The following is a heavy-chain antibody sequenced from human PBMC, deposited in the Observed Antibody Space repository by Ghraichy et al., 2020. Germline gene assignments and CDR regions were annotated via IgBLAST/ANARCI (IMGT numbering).Heavy chain of an antibody. CDR2: IYYGGST. D-gene: IGHD2-2*01. Sequence: ETLNISCTVSGGSVSSGSYYWSWIRQPPGKGLEWIGYIYYGGSTNYNPSLKSRVTLSEDTSKNQFSLKLSSVTAADTAVYYCAGGYCSSTSCYLGYHFYGMDVWVQGTTVTVS. V-gene: IGHV4-61*01. CDR3: AGGYCSSTSCYLGYHFYGMDV. J-gene: IGHJ6*02. CDR1: GGSVSSGSYY.